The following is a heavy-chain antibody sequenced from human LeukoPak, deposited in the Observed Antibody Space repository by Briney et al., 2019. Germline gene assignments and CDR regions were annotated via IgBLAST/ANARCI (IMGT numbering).Heavy chain of an antibody. Sequence: ASVKVSCKASAYTFTSYGISWVRQAPGQGLEWMGWISAYNGNTKYAQKLQGRVTMTTDTSTSTAYMELRSLRSDDTAVYYCARADDSSGYALHWGQGTLVTVSS. J-gene: IGHJ4*02. D-gene: IGHD3-22*01. CDR3: ARADDSSGYALH. CDR2: ISAYNGNT. CDR1: AYTFTSYG. V-gene: IGHV1-18*01.